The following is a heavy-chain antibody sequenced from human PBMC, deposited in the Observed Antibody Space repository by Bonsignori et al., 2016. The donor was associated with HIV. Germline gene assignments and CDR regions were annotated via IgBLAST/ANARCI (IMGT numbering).Heavy chain of an antibody. CDR3: ARRPHCSGNTCYTRWYDA. Sequence: QVQLQESGPGLVKPSETLSLTCSVSGYSISSGYYWGWIRQPPEKGLEWIGSIYHSGSTYYNPSLKSRVTISVDTSKNQFSLKLSSVTAADTAVYYCARRPHCSGNTCYTRWYDAWGQGTLVTVSS. D-gene: IGHD2-2*02. CDR2: IYHSGST. J-gene: IGHJ5*02. CDR1: GYSISSGYY. V-gene: IGHV4-38-2*02.